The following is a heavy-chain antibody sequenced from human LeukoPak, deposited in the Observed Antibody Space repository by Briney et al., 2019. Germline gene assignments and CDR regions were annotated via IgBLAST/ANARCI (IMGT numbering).Heavy chain of an antibody. CDR3: ARSTSGWCGKFDY. CDR2: ISSYGDST. Sequence: GGSLRLSCAASGFTFSSYAMHWVRQAPGKGLEYVSGISSYGDSTYYADSVRGRFTISRDNSKNTLDLQMGSLRAEDMAVYYCARSTSGWCGKFDYWGQGTLVTVSS. CDR1: GFTFSSYA. V-gene: IGHV3-64*02. D-gene: IGHD6-19*01. J-gene: IGHJ4*02.